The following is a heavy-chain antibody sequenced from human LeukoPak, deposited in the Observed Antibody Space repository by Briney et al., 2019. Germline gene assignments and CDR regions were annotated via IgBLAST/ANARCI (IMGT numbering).Heavy chain of an antibody. J-gene: IGHJ4*02. Sequence: SETLSLTCAVSSYSISSGSYWGWIRQSPRKGLEWVGSIFHSGNSYYNPSLKSRLTMSVDTSKNQFSLKLTSVTAADTALYYCARVTYVDDMLYQYFDYWGQGILVTVSS. CDR1: SYSISSGSY. D-gene: IGHD4-17*01. CDR3: ARVTYVDDMLYQYFDY. V-gene: IGHV4-38-2*01. CDR2: IFHSGNS.